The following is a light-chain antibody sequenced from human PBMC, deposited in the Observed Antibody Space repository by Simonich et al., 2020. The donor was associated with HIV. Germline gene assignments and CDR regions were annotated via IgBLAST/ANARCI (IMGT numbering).Light chain of an antibody. Sequence: EIVMTQSPATLSVSPGERATLSCMASQSVSSNLTWDHQKLGQAPRLLIDGAATRATGIPARFSGRGSGTEFTLVISSMQSEDFAVYYCQQYNAWPTFGGGTKVEIK. CDR1: QSVSSN. CDR3: QQYNAWPT. CDR2: GAA. J-gene: IGKJ4*01. V-gene: IGKV3-15*01.